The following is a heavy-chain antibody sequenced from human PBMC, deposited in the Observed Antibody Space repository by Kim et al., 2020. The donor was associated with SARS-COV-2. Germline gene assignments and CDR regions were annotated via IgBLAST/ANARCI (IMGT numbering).Heavy chain of an antibody. D-gene: IGHD3-10*01. CDR1: GFSLRNNG. J-gene: IGHJ4*02. Sequence: GGSLRLSCAVSGFSLRNNGMSWVRQAPGKGLEWVAMKRGGGGAEHYVDSVKGRFTMSRDNAKNSLYLQMSSLRTEDTAFYYCAALDTVQVPGGIWGQGTMVTVSS. V-gene: IGHV3-7*01. CDR2: KRGGGGAE. CDR3: AALDTVQVPGGI.